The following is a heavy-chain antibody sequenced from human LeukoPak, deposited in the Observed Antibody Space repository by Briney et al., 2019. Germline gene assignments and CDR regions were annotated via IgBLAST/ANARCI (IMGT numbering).Heavy chain of an antibody. D-gene: IGHD3-22*01. CDR2: IYYSGST. CDR3: ARAAPQYDSSGYYFDY. Sequence: PSETLSLTCTVSGDSVNTYYWSWIRQPPGRGLEWIGYIYYSGSTNYNPSLKSRVTISVDTSKNQFSLKLSSVTAADTAVYYYARAAPQYDSSGYYFDYWGQGTLVTVSS. CDR1: GDSVNTYY. J-gene: IGHJ4*02. V-gene: IGHV4-59*02.